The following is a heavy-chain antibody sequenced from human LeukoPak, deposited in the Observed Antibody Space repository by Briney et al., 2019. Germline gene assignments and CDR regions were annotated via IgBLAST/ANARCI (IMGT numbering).Heavy chain of an antibody. CDR2: IRYDGSNK. CDR1: GFTFSSYG. CDR3: SRAGGGYSYGYYMDV. V-gene: IGHV3-30*02. D-gene: IGHD5-18*01. J-gene: IGHJ6*03. Sequence: GGSLRLSCAASGFTFSSYGMHWVRQAPGKGLEWVAFIRYDGSNKYYADSVKGRFTISRDNSKNTLYLQMNSLRAEDTAVYYCSRAGGGYSYGYYMDVWGKGTTVTISS.